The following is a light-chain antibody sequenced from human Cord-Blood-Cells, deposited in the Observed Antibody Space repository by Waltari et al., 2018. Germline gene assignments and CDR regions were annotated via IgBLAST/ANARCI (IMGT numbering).Light chain of an antibody. CDR3: CSDAGSSTLV. CDR2: EGS. Sequence: QSALNQPASVSGSPGQSITLSCPGTSSDVGSYNLVSWYQQHPCKAPKLMVYEGSKRPSGISYRFSGSTSGHTTSLTISRLQVEDEADYYCCSDAGSSTLVFGGGTKLTVL. CDR1: SSDVGSYNL. J-gene: IGLJ3*02. V-gene: IGLV2-23*01.